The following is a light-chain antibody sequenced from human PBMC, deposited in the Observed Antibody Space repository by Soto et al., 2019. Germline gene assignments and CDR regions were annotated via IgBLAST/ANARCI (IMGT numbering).Light chain of an antibody. Sequence: EIVMTQSPATLSVSSGERATLSCRASQNHSRNLAWYQQRPGQAPRLLIHGASTRATGVPARFSSSGSGTEFTLTISSLQSEDFAVYYCQQYDRWPLTFGQGTKLQIK. CDR3: QQYDRWPLT. CDR1: QNHSRN. J-gene: IGKJ2*01. V-gene: IGKV3-15*01. CDR2: GAS.